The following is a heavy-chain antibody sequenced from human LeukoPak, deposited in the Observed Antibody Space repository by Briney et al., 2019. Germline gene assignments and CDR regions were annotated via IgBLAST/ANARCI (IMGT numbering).Heavy chain of an antibody. Sequence: QPGGSLRLSCAASGFTFSSYAMHWVRQAPGKGLEWVAVISYDGSNKYYADSVKGRFTISRDNSKNTLYLQMNSLRAEDTAVYYCASIVVVVAALDDYWGQGTLVTVSS. CDR1: GFTFSSYA. J-gene: IGHJ4*02. CDR2: ISYDGSNK. D-gene: IGHD2-15*01. CDR3: ASIVVVVAALDDY. V-gene: IGHV3-30-3*01.